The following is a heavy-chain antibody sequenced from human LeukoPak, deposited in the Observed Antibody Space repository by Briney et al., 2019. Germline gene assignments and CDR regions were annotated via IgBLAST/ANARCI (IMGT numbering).Heavy chain of an antibody. CDR2: ISSSGSTI. CDR3: ARRFTMARGFDYYYGMDV. J-gene: IGHJ6*02. D-gene: IGHD3-10*01. Sequence: GGSLRLSCAASGFTFSDYYMSWIRQAPGKGLEWVSYISSSGSTIYYADSVKGRFTISRDNAKNSLYLQMNSLRAEDTAVYYCARRFTMARGFDYYYGMDVWGQGTTVTVSS. CDR1: GFTFSDYY. V-gene: IGHV3-11*01.